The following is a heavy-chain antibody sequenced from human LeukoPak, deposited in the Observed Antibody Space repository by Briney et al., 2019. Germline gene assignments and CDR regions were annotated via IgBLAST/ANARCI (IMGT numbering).Heavy chain of an antibody. D-gene: IGHD4-17*01. CDR2: IFGAGGT. Sequence: AGGSLRLSCAASGFIVSSNYMSWVRQAPGKGLEWVSVIFGAGGTYYADSVKGRFTISRDNSKNTVYLQMNSLRAEDTAVYSCAREFVYGEPFDPWGQGTLVTVSS. J-gene: IGHJ5*02. CDR3: AREFVYGEPFDP. CDR1: GFIVSSNY. V-gene: IGHV3-66*01.